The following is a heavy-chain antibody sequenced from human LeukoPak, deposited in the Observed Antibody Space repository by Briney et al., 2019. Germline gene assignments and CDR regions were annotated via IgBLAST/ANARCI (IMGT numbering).Heavy chain of an antibody. Sequence: GASVKVSCKASGYTFTGYYMHWVRQAPGQGLEWMGWINPNSGGTNYAQKFQGWVTMTRDTSISTAYMELSRLRSDDTAVYYCAKAGVADAYYYYSTDVWGQGTTVTVSS. CDR3: AKAGVADAYYYYSTDV. CDR2: INPNSGGT. CDR1: GYTFTGYY. D-gene: IGHD5-12*01. V-gene: IGHV1-2*04. J-gene: IGHJ6*02.